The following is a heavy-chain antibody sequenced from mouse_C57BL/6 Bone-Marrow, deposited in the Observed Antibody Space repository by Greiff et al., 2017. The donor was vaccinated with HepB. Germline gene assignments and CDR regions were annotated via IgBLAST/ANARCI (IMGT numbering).Heavy chain of an antibody. CDR2: IRNKANNHAT. CDR3: TRITTVVAYWYFDV. CDR1: GFTFSDAW. Sequence: DVKLQESGGGLVQPGGSMKLSCAASGFTFSDAWMDWVRQSPEKGLEWVAEIRNKANNHATYYAESVKGRFTISRDDSKSSVYLQMNSLRAEDTGIYYCTRITTVVAYWYFDVWGTGTTVTVSS. D-gene: IGHD1-1*01. V-gene: IGHV6-6*01. J-gene: IGHJ1*03.